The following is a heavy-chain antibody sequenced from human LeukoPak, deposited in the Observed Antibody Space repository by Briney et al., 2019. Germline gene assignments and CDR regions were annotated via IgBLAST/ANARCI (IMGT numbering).Heavy chain of an antibody. Sequence: GGSLRLSCAAPGFSFSDYYMSWIRQAPGKGLEWVSYISSSGSYTNYADSVKGRFTISRDNAKNSLYLQMNSLRAEDTAVYYCASIYGSSGYSDYWGQGTLVTVSS. CDR1: GFSFSDYY. J-gene: IGHJ4*02. D-gene: IGHD3-22*01. CDR2: ISSSGSYT. V-gene: IGHV3-11*06. CDR3: ASIYGSSGYSDY.